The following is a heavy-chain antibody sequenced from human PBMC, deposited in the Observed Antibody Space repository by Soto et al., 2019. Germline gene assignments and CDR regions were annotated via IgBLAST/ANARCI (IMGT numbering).Heavy chain of an antibody. CDR1: GFTFSSYG. CDR2: ISYDGSNK. D-gene: IGHD1-26*01. CDR3: AKDRGSGSPKRDYYYYGMDV. V-gene: IGHV3-30*18. Sequence: QVQLVESGGGVVQPGRSLRLSCAASGFTFSSYGMHWVRQAPGKGLEWVAVISYDGSNKYYADSVKGRFTISRDNSKNTLYLQMNSLRAEDTAVYYCAKDRGSGSPKRDYYYYGMDVWGQGTTVTVSS. J-gene: IGHJ6*02.